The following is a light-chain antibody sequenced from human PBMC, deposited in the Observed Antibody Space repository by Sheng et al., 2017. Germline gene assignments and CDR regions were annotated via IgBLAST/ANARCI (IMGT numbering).Light chain of an antibody. CDR3: SSYTSSNTWV. J-gene: IGLJ3*02. CDR2: EVS. CDR1: SSDVGSYNR. Sequence: QSALTQPPSVSGSPGQSVTISCTGTSSDVGSYNRVSWYQQPPGTAPKLMISEVSNLPSGVPDRFSGSKSGNTASLTLSGLQAEDEADYYCSSYTSSNTWVFGGGTRLTVL. V-gene: IGLV2-18*02.